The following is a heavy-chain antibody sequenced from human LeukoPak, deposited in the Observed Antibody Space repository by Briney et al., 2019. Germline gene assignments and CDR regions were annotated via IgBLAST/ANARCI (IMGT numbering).Heavy chain of an antibody. V-gene: IGHV3-7*01. Sequence: GGSLRLSCAASGLTFSTYWMTWVRQAPGKGLEWVTNIKQDGSEKNYVDSVKGRFTISRDNAKNSLYLQMNSLRVEDTAVYYCAGGIAMVRGGDVWGKGTTVTVSS. D-gene: IGHD3-10*01. CDR1: GLTFSTYW. CDR2: IKQDGSEK. CDR3: AGGIAMVRGGDV. J-gene: IGHJ6*04.